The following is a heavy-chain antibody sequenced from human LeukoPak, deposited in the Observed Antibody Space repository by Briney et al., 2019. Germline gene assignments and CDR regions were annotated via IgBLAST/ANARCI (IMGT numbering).Heavy chain of an antibody. CDR3: AKAAAGTEGYYYYYYMDV. CDR1: GFTFSSYA. D-gene: IGHD6-13*01. J-gene: IGHJ6*03. CDR2: ISGSGGST. V-gene: IGHV3-23*01. Sequence: PGGSLRLSCAASGFTFSSYAMSWVRQAPGKGLEWVSAISGSGGSTYYADSVKGRFTISRDNSKNTLYLQMNSLRAEDTAVYYCAKAAAGTEGYYYYYYMDVWGKGTTVTVSS.